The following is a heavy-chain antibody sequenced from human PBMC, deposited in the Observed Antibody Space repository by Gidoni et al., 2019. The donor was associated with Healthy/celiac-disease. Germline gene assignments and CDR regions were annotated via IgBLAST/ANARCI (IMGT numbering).Heavy chain of an antibody. CDR1: GFTVSSNY. D-gene: IGHD3-22*01. Sequence: VQLVESGGGLIQPGGSLRLSCAASGFTVSSNYMSWVRQAPGKGLEWVSVIYSGGSTYYADSVKGRFTISRDNSKNTLYLQMNSLRAEDTAVYYCARGGYYYDSSGYLDYWGQGTLVTVSS. V-gene: IGHV3-53*01. J-gene: IGHJ4*02. CDR3: ARGGYYYDSSGYLDY. CDR2: IYSGGST.